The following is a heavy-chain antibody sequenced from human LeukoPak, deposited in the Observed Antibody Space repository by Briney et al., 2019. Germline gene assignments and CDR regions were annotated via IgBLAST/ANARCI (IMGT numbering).Heavy chain of an antibody. J-gene: IGHJ4*02. Sequence: PSGTLSLTCAVSGGSISSGDYYWSWIRQPPGKGLEWIGYIYYSGSTYYNPSLKSRVTISVDTSKNQFSLKLSSVTAADTAVYYCARETGYSYTRSFDYWGQGTLVTVSS. CDR2: IYYSGST. CDR3: ARETGYSYTRSFDY. V-gene: IGHV4-31*11. D-gene: IGHD5-18*01. CDR1: GGSISSGDYY.